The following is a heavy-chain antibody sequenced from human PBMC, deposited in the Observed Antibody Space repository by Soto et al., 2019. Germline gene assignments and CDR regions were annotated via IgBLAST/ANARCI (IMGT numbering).Heavy chain of an antibody. CDR3: AKVASGRT. J-gene: IGHJ5*02. D-gene: IGHD6-19*01. Sequence: GVSLRLSWAAAGFHIISYAMSWVRQAPGKGLEWVSAISGSGGSTYYADSVKGRFTISRDNSKNTLYLQMNSLRAEDTAVYYCAKVASGRTWGQGTLVTVSS. V-gene: IGHV3-23*01. CDR1: GFHIISYA. CDR2: ISGSGGST.